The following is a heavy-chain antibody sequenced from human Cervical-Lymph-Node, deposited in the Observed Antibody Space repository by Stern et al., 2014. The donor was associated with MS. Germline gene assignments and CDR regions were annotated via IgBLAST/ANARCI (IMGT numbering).Heavy chain of an antibody. D-gene: IGHD5/OR15-5a*01. V-gene: IGHV3-49*05. Sequence: VQLVQSGGGLVKPGRSLRLPCTTSGFTFGDYAVSWFRQAPGKGLEWVGFIRSKAYGGTVENAASVKGRFTISRDDSKSIAYLQMNSLKIEDTAVYYCSRVVYTMTGYYFDYWGQGTLVTVSS. CDR1: GFTFGDYA. CDR3: SRVVYTMTGYYFDY. J-gene: IGHJ4*02. CDR2: IRSKAYGGTV.